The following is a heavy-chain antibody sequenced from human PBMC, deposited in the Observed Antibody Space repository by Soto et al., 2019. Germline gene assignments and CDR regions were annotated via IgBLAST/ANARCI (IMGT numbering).Heavy chain of an antibody. CDR2: ISGSGGST. V-gene: IGHV3-23*01. CDR3: AKREAVAGANDY. Sequence: EVQLLESGGGLVQPGGSLRLSCAASGFTFSSYAMSWVRQAPGKGLEWVSVISGSGGSTYYGDSVKGRFTMSRDNSKNTLYLQMNSLRGEDTAVYYCAKREAVAGANDYWGQGTLVTVSS. CDR1: GFTFSSYA. D-gene: IGHD6-19*01. J-gene: IGHJ4*02.